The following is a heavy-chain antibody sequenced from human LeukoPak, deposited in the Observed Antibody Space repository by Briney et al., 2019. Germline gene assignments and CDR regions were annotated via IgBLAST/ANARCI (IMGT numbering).Heavy chain of an antibody. CDR3: ARQGYSGHSQGAADY. CDR1: GYTFSIYG. D-gene: IGHD4-23*01. Sequence: ASVRVSCKASGYTFSIYGFSWVRQAPGQGLEWMGWISAYNGNTNYAQKFQARVTMTTDTSTSTAHMELRSLTSDDTAVYYCARQGYSGHSQGAADYWGQGTLVTVSS. J-gene: IGHJ4*02. V-gene: IGHV1-18*01. CDR2: ISAYNGNT.